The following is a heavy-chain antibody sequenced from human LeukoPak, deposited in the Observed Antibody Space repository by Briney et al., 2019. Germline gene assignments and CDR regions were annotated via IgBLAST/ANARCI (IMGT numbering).Heavy chain of an antibody. D-gene: IGHD6-13*01. J-gene: IGHJ5*02. CDR3: AKQQNPGIAAAGTFDP. Sequence: GGSLRLSCAASGFTFSTYSMSWVRQASGKGLEWVSAISGSDGSTYYADSVKGRFTISRDNSKNTLYLRMNSLRAEDTAVYYCAKQQNPGIAAAGTFDPWGQGTLVTVSS. V-gene: IGHV3-23*01. CDR2: ISGSDGST. CDR1: GFTFSTYS.